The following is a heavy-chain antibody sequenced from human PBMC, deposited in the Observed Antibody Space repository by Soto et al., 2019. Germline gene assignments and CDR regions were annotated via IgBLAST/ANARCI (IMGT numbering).Heavy chain of an antibody. CDR2: ISAYNGNT. D-gene: IGHD2-21*02. V-gene: IGHV1-18*01. Sequence: QVQLVQSGAEVKKPGASVKVSCKASGYTFTSYGISWVRQAPGQGLEWMGWISAYNGNTNYAQKLQGRVTMTTDTSTSTAYMELRSLRSDATAVYYWARDKGAYCGGDCYSTWFDPWGQGTLVTVSS. CDR3: ARDKGAYCGGDCYSTWFDP. J-gene: IGHJ5*02. CDR1: GYTFTSYG.